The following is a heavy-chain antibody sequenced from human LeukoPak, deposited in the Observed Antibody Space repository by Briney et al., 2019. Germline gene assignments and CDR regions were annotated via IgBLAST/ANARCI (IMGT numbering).Heavy chain of an antibody. CDR2: IYHSGST. CDR3: ARRYYSGPFDY. Sequence: SETLSLTCAVSGGSISSGGYSWSWIRQPPGKGLEWIGYIYHSGSTYYNPSLKSRVTISVDTSKNQFFLNLNSVTAADTAVYYCARRYYSGPFDYWGQGTLVTVSS. V-gene: IGHV4-30-2*03. CDR1: GGSISSGGYS. D-gene: IGHD3-10*01. J-gene: IGHJ4*02.